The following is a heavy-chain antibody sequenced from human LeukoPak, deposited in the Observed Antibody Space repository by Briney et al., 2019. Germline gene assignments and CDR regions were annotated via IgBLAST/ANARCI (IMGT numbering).Heavy chain of an antibody. Sequence: GGSLRLSCAASGFTFRSYWTQWVRQAPGKGLVWVSRINSDGSTRSYADSVKGRFTISRDNAQNMLYLQMNSLRAEDTAVYYCARDQVFDFWGQGTLVTVSS. CDR3: ARDQVFDF. V-gene: IGHV3-74*01. CDR1: GFTFRSYW. J-gene: IGHJ5*01. CDR2: INSDGSTR.